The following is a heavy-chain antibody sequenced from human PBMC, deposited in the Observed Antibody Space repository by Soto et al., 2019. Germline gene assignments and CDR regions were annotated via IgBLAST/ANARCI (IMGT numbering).Heavy chain of an antibody. CDR1: GYTFTSYD. CDR2: MNPNSGNT. D-gene: IGHD1-26*01. V-gene: IGHV1-8*01. J-gene: IGHJ5*02. CDR3: ARERTRGFAP. Sequence: QVQLVQSGAEVKKPGASVKVACKASGYTFTSYDINWVRQATGQGLEWMGWMNPNSGNTANAQKFLGTVTMTRNTSLITAYLGLSSLRSEDTYVYYCARERTRGFAPWGQGTLVTVSS.